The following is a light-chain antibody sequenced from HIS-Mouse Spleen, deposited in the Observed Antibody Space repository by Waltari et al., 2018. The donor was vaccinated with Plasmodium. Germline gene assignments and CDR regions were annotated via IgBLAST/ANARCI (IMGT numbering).Light chain of an antibody. J-gene: IGKJ1*01. Sequence: IQMTQSPSTLSASVGDRVTITCRASQSISSRLDWYKENPGKAPKLLIYKASSLESGVPSRFSGSGAGTEFTLTISGLQPDDFATYYCQQYNSYSWTFGQGTKVEIK. CDR2: KAS. CDR1: QSISSR. CDR3: QQYNSYSWT. V-gene: IGKV1-5*03.